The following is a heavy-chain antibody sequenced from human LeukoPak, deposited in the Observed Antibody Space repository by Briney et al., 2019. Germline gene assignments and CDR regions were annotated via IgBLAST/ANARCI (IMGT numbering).Heavy chain of an antibody. CDR1: GGTFSSYA. Sequence: SVKVSCKASGGTFSSYAISWVRQAPGQGLEWMGGIIAVFGTANYAQKFQGRVTITTDESTNTAYMELSSLRSEDTAVYYCARDRDDYGDYDDAFDIWGQGTMVTVSS. CDR3: ARDRDDYGDYDDAFDI. CDR2: IIAVFGTA. D-gene: IGHD4-17*01. J-gene: IGHJ3*02. V-gene: IGHV1-69*05.